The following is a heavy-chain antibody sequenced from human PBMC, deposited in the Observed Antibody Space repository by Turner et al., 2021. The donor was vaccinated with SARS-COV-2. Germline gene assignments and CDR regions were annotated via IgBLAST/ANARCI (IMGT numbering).Heavy chain of an antibody. CDR1: GFTVSSNY. D-gene: IGHD6-19*01. CDR2: IYSGGST. CDR3: ARGYSSGWYQRGAFDI. Sequence: EVQLVESGGGLIQPGGSLRLSCAASGFTVSSNYMSWVRQAPGKGLEWVSVIYSGGSTYYADSVKGRFTISRDNSKNTLYLQMNSRRAEDTAVYYCARGYSSGWYQRGAFDIWGQGTMVTVSS. J-gene: IGHJ3*02. V-gene: IGHV3-53*01.